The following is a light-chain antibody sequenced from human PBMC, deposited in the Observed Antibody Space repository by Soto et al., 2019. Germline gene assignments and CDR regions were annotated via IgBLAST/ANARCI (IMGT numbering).Light chain of an antibody. V-gene: IGLV2-11*01. J-gene: IGLJ1*01. CDR3: CSYAGSYTWV. CDR1: SSDVGGYNF. Sequence: QSVLTQPRSVSGSPGQSVTISCTGTSSDVGGYNFVSWYQHHPGKAPKLMIYDVSKQPSGVPDRFSGSKSGNTASLTISGLQAEDEADYYCCSYAGSYTWVFGTGTKLTVL. CDR2: DVS.